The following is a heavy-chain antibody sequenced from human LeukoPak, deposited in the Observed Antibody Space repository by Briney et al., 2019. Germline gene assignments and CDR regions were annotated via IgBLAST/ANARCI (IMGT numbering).Heavy chain of an antibody. CDR3: AKSLDYSSSWYVGY. Sequence: GSLRLSCAASGFTFSSYAMSWVRQAPGKGLEWVSAISGSGGSTYYADSVKGRFTISRDNSKNTLYLQMNSLRAEDTAVYYCAKSLDYSSSWYVGYWGQGTLVTVSS. V-gene: IGHV3-23*01. CDR2: ISGSGGST. J-gene: IGHJ4*02. D-gene: IGHD6-13*01. CDR1: GFTFSSYA.